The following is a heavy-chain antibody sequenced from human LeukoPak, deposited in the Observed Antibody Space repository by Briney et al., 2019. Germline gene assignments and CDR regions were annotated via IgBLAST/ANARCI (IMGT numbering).Heavy chain of an antibody. CDR3: AKDPSFTFNFDY. CDR1: GHIFSSYA. Sequence: GGSLRLSCAASGHIFSSYAMSWVRQAPGKGLEWVSAISGSGGSTDYADSVKGRFTISRDNSKNTLYLQMNSLRAEDTAVYYCAKDPSFTFNFDYWGQGTLVTVSS. CDR2: ISGSGGST. J-gene: IGHJ4*02. V-gene: IGHV3-23*01. D-gene: IGHD3-16*01.